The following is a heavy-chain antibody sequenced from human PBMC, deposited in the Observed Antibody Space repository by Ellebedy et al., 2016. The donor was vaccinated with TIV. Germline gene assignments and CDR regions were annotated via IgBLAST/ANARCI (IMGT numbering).Heavy chain of an antibody. CDR1: GYTFTSYD. D-gene: IGHD5-12*01. V-gene: IGHV1-8*01. CDR3: ARGGRIVATIYY. Sequence: ASVKVSXKASGYTFTSYDINWVRQATGQGLEWMGWMNPNSGNTGYAQKFQGRVTMTRNTSISTAYMELSSLRSEDTAVYYCARGGRIVATIYYWGQGTLVTVSS. J-gene: IGHJ4*02. CDR2: MNPNSGNT.